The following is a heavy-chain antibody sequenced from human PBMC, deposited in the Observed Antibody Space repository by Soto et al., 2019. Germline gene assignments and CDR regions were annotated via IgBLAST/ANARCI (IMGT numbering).Heavy chain of an antibody. Sequence: GASVKVSCKASGGTFTNYAFSWVRQAPGQGPEWMGGIIPIFGTPDYAQKFQGRVIITADESTRTASMELNSLRSDDTAVYYCARERSVGYCITTTCPKPFYYYAMDVWGQGTTVTVSS. V-gene: IGHV1-69*13. CDR2: IIPIFGTP. CDR1: GGTFTNYA. J-gene: IGHJ6*02. CDR3: ARERSVGYCITTTCPKPFYYYAMDV. D-gene: IGHD2-2*01.